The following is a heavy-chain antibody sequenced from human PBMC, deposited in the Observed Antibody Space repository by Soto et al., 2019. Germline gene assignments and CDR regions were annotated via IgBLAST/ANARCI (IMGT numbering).Heavy chain of an antibody. CDR1: GGSFSGYY. J-gene: IGHJ5*02. V-gene: IGHV4-34*01. Sequence: QVQLQQWGAGLLKPSETLSLTCAVYGGSFSGYYWSWIRQPPGKGLEWIGEINHSGSTNYNPSLKSRVTISVDTSKNQFSLKLSSVTDADTAVYYCARATLRYFDWLLPAYNWFDPWGQGTLVTVSS. D-gene: IGHD3-9*01. CDR2: INHSGST. CDR3: ARATLRYFDWLLPAYNWFDP.